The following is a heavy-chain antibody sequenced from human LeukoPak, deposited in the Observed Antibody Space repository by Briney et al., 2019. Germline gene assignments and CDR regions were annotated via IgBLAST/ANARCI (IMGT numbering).Heavy chain of an antibody. Sequence: GGSLRLSCAASGLTLSSYSMNWVRQAPGKGLEWVSSISSSSYIYYADSVKGRFTISRDNAKNSLYLQMNSLRAEDTAVYYCARADYDSSGYSDYWGQGTLVTVSS. CDR1: GLTLSSYS. D-gene: IGHD3-22*01. CDR2: ISSSSYI. V-gene: IGHV3-21*01. CDR3: ARADYDSSGYSDY. J-gene: IGHJ4*02.